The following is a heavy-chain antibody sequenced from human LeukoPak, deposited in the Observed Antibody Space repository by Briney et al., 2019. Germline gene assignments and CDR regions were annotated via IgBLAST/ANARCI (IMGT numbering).Heavy chain of an antibody. V-gene: IGHV3-30*18. Sequence: SCKASGYTFTSYYMHWVRQAPGKGLEWVAVISYDGSNKYYADSVKGRFTISRDNSKNTLYLQMNSLGAEDTAVYYCANGIQLWPRDWYFDLWGRGTLVTVSS. D-gene: IGHD5-18*01. CDR2: ISYDGSNK. CDR1: GYTFTSYY. J-gene: IGHJ2*01. CDR3: ANGIQLWPRDWYFDL.